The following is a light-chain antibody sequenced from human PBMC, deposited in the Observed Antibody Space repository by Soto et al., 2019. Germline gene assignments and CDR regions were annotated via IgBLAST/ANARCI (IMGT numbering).Light chain of an antibody. J-gene: IGLJ2*01. CDR2: DDN. CDR1: DSNIGNHY. Sequence: QSVLTQPPSVSAAPGQRVTISCSGSDSNIGNHYVSWYQQHPGTAPKVLIYDDNKRPSGTPDRFSGSKSGTSATLGITGLQTGDEADYYCGTWYSSLTAVVFGGGTQLTVL. V-gene: IGLV1-51*01. CDR3: GTWYSSLTAVV.